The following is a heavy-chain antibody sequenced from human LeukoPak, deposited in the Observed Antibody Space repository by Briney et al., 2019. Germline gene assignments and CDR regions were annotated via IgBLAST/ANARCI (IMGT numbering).Heavy chain of an antibody. Sequence: ASVKVSCKASGYTFTSYDINWVRQATGQGLEWMGWMNPNSGNTGYAQKFQGRVTMTRNTSINTAYMELSSLRSEDTAVYYCARGLGSRYCSSTSCYYFDYWGQGTLVTVSS. CDR2: MNPNSGNT. CDR3: ARGLGSRYCSSTSCYYFDY. J-gene: IGHJ4*02. CDR1: GYTFTSYD. D-gene: IGHD2-2*01. V-gene: IGHV1-8*01.